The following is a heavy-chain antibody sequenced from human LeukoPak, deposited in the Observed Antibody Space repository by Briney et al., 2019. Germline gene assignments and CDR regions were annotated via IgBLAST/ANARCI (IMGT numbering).Heavy chain of an antibody. J-gene: IGHJ6*02. D-gene: IGHD3-3*01. Sequence: SETLSLTCAVSGGPFSHYYWNWIRQSPGKGLEWIGEITHTRRTNYNPVLRSRVTISVDTSKNQFSLKLSSVTAADTAVYYCARGAPVDFWSGYYTAYYYYGMDVWGQGTTVTVSS. CDR1: GGPFSHYY. CDR2: ITHTRRT. V-gene: IGHV4-34*01. CDR3: ARGAPVDFWSGYYTAYYYYGMDV.